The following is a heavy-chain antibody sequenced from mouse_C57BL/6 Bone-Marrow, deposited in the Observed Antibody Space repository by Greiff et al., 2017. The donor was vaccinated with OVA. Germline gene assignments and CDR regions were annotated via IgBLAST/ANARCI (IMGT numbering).Heavy chain of an antibody. CDR3: ASCLSYYYAMDY. Sequence: EVMLVESGGDLVKPGGSLKLSCAASGFTFSSYGMSLVRQTPDKRLEWVATISSGGSYTYYPDSVKGRFTISRDNAKNTLYLQMSSLKSEDTAMYYCASCLSYYYAMDYWGQGTSVTVSS. CDR1: GFTFSSYG. D-gene: IGHD6-1*01. V-gene: IGHV5-6*02. CDR2: ISSGGSYT. J-gene: IGHJ4*01.